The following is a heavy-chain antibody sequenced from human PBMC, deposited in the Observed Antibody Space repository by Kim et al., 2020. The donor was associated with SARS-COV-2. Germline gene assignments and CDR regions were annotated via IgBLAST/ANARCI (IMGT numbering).Heavy chain of an antibody. D-gene: IGHD3-10*01. CDR3: AREGSGGDYTVTYDAFDI. CDR1: GFTFSSYW. CDR2: INSDGSST. Sequence: GGSLRLSCAASGFTFSSYWMHWVRQAPGKGLVWVSRINSDGSSTSYADSVKGRFTISRDNAKNTLYLQMNSLRAEDTAVYYCAREGSGGDYTVTYDAFDIWGQGTMVTLSS. V-gene: IGHV3-74*01. J-gene: IGHJ3*02.